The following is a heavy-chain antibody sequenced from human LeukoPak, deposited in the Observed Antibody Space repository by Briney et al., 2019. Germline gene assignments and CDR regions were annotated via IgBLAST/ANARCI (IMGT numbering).Heavy chain of an antibody. V-gene: IGHV3-53*01. CDR1: GFTVSSNY. J-gene: IGHJ4*02. CDR3: ARHVLFYGGNSNYFDY. Sequence: PGGSLRLSCAASGFTVSSNYMSWVRQAPGKGLEWVSVIYSGGSTYYADSVKGRFTISRGNSKNTLYLQMNSLRVEDTAVYYCARHVLFYGGNSNYFDYWGQGTLVTVSS. CDR2: IYSGGST. D-gene: IGHD4-23*01.